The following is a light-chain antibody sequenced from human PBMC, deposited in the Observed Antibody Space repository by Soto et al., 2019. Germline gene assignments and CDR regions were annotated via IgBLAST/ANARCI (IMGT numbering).Light chain of an antibody. Sequence: QSVLTQPASVSGSAGQSITISCSGTMRDVGAYNLVSWYQQHPGTAPKLIIYEVRNRPSGISSRFSGSRSGNTASLTISGLQSGDEGDYYCSAYIARSILVFGGGTKGTVL. CDR2: EVR. V-gene: IGLV2-14*01. CDR1: MRDVGAYNL. J-gene: IGLJ3*02. CDR3: SAYIARSILV.